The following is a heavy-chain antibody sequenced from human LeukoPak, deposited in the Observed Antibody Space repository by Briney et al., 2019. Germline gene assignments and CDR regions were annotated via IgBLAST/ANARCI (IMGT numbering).Heavy chain of an antibody. J-gene: IGHJ4*02. Sequence: PSQTLSLTCTVSGGSISSGSYYWSWIRQPAGKGLEWIGRIYTSGSTNYNPSLKSRVSMSVDTSKNQFSLRLTSVTAADTTVYYCARRVIVVVPAANTTFDSWGQGTLVTVSS. CDR1: GGSISSGSYY. CDR3: ARRVIVVVPAANTTFDS. V-gene: IGHV4-61*02. CDR2: IYTSGST. D-gene: IGHD2-2*01.